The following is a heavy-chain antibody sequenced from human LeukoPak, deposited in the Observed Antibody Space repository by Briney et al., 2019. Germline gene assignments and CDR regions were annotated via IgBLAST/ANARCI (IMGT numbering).Heavy chain of an antibody. D-gene: IGHD6-13*01. CDR2: IYYSGST. V-gene: IGHV4-59*12. CDR3: ATTAAAGTRLAWFDP. Sequence: SETLSLTCTVSGGSISSYYWSWIRQPPGKGLEWIGYIYYSGSTNYNPSLKSRVTISVDTSKNQFSLKLNSVTAADTAVYYCATTAAAGTRLAWFDPWGQGTLVTVSS. J-gene: IGHJ5*02. CDR1: GGSISSYY.